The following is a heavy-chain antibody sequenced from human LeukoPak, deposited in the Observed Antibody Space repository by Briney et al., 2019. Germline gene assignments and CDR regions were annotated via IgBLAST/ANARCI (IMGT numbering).Heavy chain of an antibody. CDR2: INPNSGGT. CDR3: ARDPCSGGSCYTRTYNWFDP. Sequence: ASVKVSCKASGYTFTGYYMHWVRQAPGQGLEWMGWINPNSGGTNYAQKFQGRVTMTRDTSISTAYMELSRLRSDDTAVYYCARDPCSGGSCYTRTYNWFDPWGQGTLVTVSS. J-gene: IGHJ5*02. V-gene: IGHV1-2*02. CDR1: GYTFTGYY. D-gene: IGHD2-15*01.